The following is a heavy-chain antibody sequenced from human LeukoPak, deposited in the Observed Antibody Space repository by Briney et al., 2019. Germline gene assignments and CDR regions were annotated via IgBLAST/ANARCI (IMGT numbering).Heavy chain of an antibody. CDR2: INHSGST. D-gene: IGHD6-13*01. V-gene: IGHV4-34*01. J-gene: IGHJ3*02. CDR1: GFTFSSYA. CDR3: ARETGIAAALKAFDI. Sequence: GSLRLSCAASGFTFSSYAMSWVRQPPGKGLEWIGEINHSGSTNYNPSLKSRVTISVDTSKNQFSLKLSSVTAADTAVYYCARETGIAAALKAFDIWGQGTMVTVSS.